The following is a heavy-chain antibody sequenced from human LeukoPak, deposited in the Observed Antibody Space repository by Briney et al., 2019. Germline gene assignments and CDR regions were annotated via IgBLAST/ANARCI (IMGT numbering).Heavy chain of an antibody. CDR1: GVSFTDHP. CDR3: EDGIRDAFDY. D-gene: IGHD5-24*01. Sequence: EAVRPLIHSCATSGVSFTDHPMNCVRQAPGKGLERITTYRATAEGAKYAYYAASVKGGVTISRDDGKNTLYLHMNSLRDDDTFFFHAEDGIRDAFDYWGQGILVTVSS. V-gene: IGHV3-21*06. CDR2: YRATAEGAKYA. J-gene: IGHJ4*02.